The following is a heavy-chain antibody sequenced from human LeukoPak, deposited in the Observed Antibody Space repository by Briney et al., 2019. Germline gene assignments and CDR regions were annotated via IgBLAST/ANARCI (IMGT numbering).Heavy chain of an antibody. CDR1: GGSFSGYY. CDR2: INQSGST. CDR3: ARDGLNYGGLNPLGY. V-gene: IGHV4-34*01. D-gene: IGHD4-23*01. J-gene: IGHJ4*02. Sequence: KPSETLSLTCAVYGGSFSGYYWSWIRQPPGKWLEWIGEINQSGSTNYNPSLKSRVTISVDTSKNQFSLKLSSVTAADTAVCYCARDGLNYGGLNPLGYWGQGTLVTVSS.